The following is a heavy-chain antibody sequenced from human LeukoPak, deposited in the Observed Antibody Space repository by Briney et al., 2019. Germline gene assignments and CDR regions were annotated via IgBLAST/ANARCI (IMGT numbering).Heavy chain of an antibody. D-gene: IGHD3/OR15-3a*01. J-gene: IGHJ4*02. Sequence: SETLSLTCAVSGGSIDSNNRWTWVRQPPGKGLEWIGEIYYTGSSDYNPSLKSRVTISMDKSKNQFSLKWTSVTAADTAVYYCGRGRGLRNWGQGALVTVSS. CDR2: IYYTGSS. CDR1: GGSIDSNNR. CDR3: GRGRGLRN. V-gene: IGHV4-4*02.